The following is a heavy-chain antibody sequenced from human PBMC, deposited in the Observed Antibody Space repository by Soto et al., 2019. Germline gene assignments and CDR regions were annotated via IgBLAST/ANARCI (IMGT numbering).Heavy chain of an antibody. Sequence: GGSLRLSCAASGFTFSSYAMSWVRQAPGKGLEWVSAISGSGGSTYYADSVKGRFTISRDNSKNTLYLQMNSLRAEDTAVYYCAKDPGSTSEKGHFDYWGQGTLVTVSS. D-gene: IGHD2-2*01. CDR1: GFTFSSYA. J-gene: IGHJ4*02. V-gene: IGHV3-23*01. CDR2: ISGSGGST. CDR3: AKDPGSTSEKGHFDY.